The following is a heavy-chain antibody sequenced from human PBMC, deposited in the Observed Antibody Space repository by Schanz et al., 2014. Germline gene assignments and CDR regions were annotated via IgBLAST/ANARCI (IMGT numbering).Heavy chain of an antibody. CDR1: GFSFSDYG. CDR2: ISYHGSER. D-gene: IGHD3-22*01. CDR3: ARGREVVAKIFDV. V-gene: IGHV3-30*03. Sequence: QVQLVESGGGVVQPGRSLRLSCAGSGFSFSDYGMHWVRQAPGRGLEWVAVISYHGSERYYADSVKGRFTISRDNSKNTLYLQMDGLRVEDTAVYYCARGREVVAKIFDVWGQGTMVTVSS. J-gene: IGHJ3*01.